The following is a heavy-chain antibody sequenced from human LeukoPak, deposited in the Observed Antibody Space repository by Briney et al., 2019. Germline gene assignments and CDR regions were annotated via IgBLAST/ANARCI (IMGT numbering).Heavy chain of an antibody. D-gene: IGHD3-22*01. CDR2: FDPEDGET. V-gene: IGHV1-24*01. Sequence: EASVNVSCKVSGYTFTELSMHWVRQAPGKGLEWMGGFDPEDGETIYAQKFQGRVTMTEDTSTDTAYMELSSLRSEDTAVYYCATGDSSGWAFDYWGQGTLVTVSS. CDR1: GYTFTELS. J-gene: IGHJ4*02. CDR3: ATGDSSGWAFDY.